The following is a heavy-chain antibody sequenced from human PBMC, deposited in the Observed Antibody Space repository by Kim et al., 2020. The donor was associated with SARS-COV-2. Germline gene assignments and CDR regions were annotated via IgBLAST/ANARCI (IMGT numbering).Heavy chain of an antibody. CDR2: ISSSSSYI. V-gene: IGHV3-21*01. J-gene: IGHJ3*02. CDR1: GFTFSSYS. CDR3: ARARRWRWLQLAGAFDI. Sequence: GGSLRLSCAASGFTFSSYSMNWVRQAPGKGLEWVSSISSSSSYIYYADSVKGRFTISRDNAKNSLYLQMNSLRAEDTAVYYCARARRWRWLQLAGAFDIWGQGTMVTVSS. D-gene: IGHD1-1*01.